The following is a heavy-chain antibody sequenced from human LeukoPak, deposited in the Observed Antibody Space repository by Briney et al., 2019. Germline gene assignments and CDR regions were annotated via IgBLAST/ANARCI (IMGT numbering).Heavy chain of an antibody. Sequence: GGSLRLSCAASGFTFSSYSMNWVRQAPGKGLEWVSSISSSSSYIYYADSVKGRFAISRDNAKNSLYLQMNSLRAEDSAVYYCAKELYHHGLFDWLFDYWGQGTLVTVSS. D-gene: IGHD3-9*01. CDR2: ISSSSSYI. CDR3: AKELYHHGLFDWLFDY. J-gene: IGHJ4*02. CDR1: GFTFSSYS. V-gene: IGHV3-21*04.